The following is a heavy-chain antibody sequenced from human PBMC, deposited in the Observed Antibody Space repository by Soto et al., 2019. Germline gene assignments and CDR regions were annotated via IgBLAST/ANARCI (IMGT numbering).Heavy chain of an antibody. J-gene: IGHJ4*02. CDR2: IKSDGSST. V-gene: IGHV3-74*03. D-gene: IGHD2-2*01. CDR1: GFIFSTYW. CDR3: ARDFCPVPTCYDL. Sequence: LRLSCAASGFIFSTYWMHWVRQAPGKGLVWVARIKSDGSSTTYADPVKGRFTISRDQSKNTLYLQMNSLRAEDTAVYYCARDFCPVPTCYDLWCQGVLVTVSS.